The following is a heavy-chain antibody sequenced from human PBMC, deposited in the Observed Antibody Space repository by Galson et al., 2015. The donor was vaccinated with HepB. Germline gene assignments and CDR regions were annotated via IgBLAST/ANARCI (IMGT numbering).Heavy chain of an antibody. J-gene: IGHJ6*03. Sequence: SLRLSCAASGFTFSSYSMNWVRQAPGKGLEWVSYISSSSSTIYYADSVKGRFTISRDNAKNSLYLQMNSLRDEDTAVYYCARDPRPTRGETYYDFWSGYPYYYYYMDVWGKGTTVTVSS. CDR3: ARDPRPTRGETYYDFWSGYPYYYYYMDV. CDR2: ISSSSSTI. D-gene: IGHD3-3*01. CDR1: GFTFSSYS. V-gene: IGHV3-48*02.